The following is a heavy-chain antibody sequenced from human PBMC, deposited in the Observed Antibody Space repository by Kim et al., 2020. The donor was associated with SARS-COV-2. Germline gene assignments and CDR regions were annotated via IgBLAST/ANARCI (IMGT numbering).Heavy chain of an antibody. CDR1: GGSISSGGYY. CDR3: ARSVLMVYALDI. D-gene: IGHD2-8*01. J-gene: IGHJ3*02. V-gene: IGHV4-31*03. CDR2: IYYSGST. Sequence: SETLSLTCTVSGGSISSGGYYWSWIRQHPGKGLEWIGYIYYSGSTYYNPSLKSRVTISVDTSKKQFSLKLSSVTAADTAVYYCARSVLMVYALDIWGQGTMVTVSS.